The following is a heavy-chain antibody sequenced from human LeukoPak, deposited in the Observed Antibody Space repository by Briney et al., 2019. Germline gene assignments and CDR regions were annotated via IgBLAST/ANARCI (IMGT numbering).Heavy chain of an antibody. J-gene: IGHJ5*02. V-gene: IGHV4-39*07. D-gene: IGHD3-3*01. CDR3: ARDMSDDFWSGSSRWFDP. CDR2: IYYSGTT. CDR1: GGSISSSSYY. Sequence: PSETLSLTCTVSGGSISSSSYYWGWIRQPPGKGLEWIGSIYYSGTTHYNPSLKSRVSISVDKTKNHISLNLTSATAADTAMYYCARDMSDDFWSGSSRWFDPWGQGILVTVSS.